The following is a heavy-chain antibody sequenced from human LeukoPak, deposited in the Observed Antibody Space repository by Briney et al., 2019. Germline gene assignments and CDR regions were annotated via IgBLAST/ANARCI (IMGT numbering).Heavy chain of an antibody. D-gene: IGHD2-2*01. V-gene: IGHV3-48*04. CDR2: ISTSSSTI. J-gene: IGHJ6*03. CDR1: GFTFSIYS. CDR3: ARVADCSSTSCPTGNMFYYYYYMDV. Sequence: GGSLRLSCAASGFTFSIYSMNWVRQAPGKGLDWVSYISTSSSTIYYADSVKGRFTISRDNAKNSLYLQMNSLRAEDTAVYYCARVADCSSTSCPTGNMFYYYYYMDVWGKGTTVTVSS.